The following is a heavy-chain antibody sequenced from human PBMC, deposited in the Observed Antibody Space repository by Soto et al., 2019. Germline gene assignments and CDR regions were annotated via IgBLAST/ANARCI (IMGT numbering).Heavy chain of an antibody. Sequence: QVHLVQSGAEVRKPGSSVKVSCKTSGGTFGGYTVTWVRQAPGQGFEWMGGTIPMIETTKSAKKFQGRVTCTADESMSTAYMELSSLTSEDTAMYFGATSYCGAECQPDRAFYYFDWDVWGQGTTVTVSS. J-gene: IGHJ6*02. V-gene: IGHV1-69*13. CDR1: GGTFGGYT. D-gene: IGHD2-21*01. CDR3: ATSYCGAECQPDRAFYYFDWDV. CDR2: TIPMIETT.